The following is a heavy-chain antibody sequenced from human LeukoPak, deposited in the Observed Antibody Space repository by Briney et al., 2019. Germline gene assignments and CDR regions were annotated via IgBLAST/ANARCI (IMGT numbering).Heavy chain of an antibody. D-gene: IGHD3-10*01. J-gene: IGHJ4*02. Sequence: GGSLRLSCAASGFTFSSYSMNWVRQAPGKGLEWVSSISSSSYIYYADSVKGRFTISRDNAKNSLYLQMDSLRAEDTAVYYCAREIGSGSYDYWGQGTLVTVSS. CDR3: AREIGSGSYDY. CDR1: GFTFSSYS. CDR2: ISSSSYI. V-gene: IGHV3-21*01.